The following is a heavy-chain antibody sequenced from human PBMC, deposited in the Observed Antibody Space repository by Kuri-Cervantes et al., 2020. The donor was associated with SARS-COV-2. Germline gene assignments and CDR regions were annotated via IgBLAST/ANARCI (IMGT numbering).Heavy chain of an antibody. D-gene: IGHD3-3*01. CDR1: GGSISSSSYY. CDR2: IYYSGST. J-gene: IGHJ6*02. CDR3: ARPSITIFGVVVDV. Sequence: GSLRLSCTVSGGSISSSSYYWGWIRQPPGKGLEWIGSIYYSGSTYYNPSLKSRVTISVDTSKNQFSLKLGSVTAADTAVYYCARPSITIFGVVVDVWGQGTTVTVSS. V-gene: IGHV4-39*01.